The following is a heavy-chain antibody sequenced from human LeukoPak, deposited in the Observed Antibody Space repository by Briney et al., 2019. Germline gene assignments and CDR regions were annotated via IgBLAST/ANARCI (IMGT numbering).Heavy chain of an antibody. V-gene: IGHV3-7*03. CDR3: AKDYSIAAAGTFAFDI. Sequence: GGSLRLSCAASGFTFSTYWMSWVRQAPGKGLEWVANINQDGSEEYYVDSVKGRFTISRDNSKNTLYLQMNSLRAEDTAVYYCAKDYSIAAAGTFAFDIWGQGTMVTVSS. J-gene: IGHJ3*02. D-gene: IGHD6-13*01. CDR2: INQDGSEE. CDR1: GFTFSTYW.